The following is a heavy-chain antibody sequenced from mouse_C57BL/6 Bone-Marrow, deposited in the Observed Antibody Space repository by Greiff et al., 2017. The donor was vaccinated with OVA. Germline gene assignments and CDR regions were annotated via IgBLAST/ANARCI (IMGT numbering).Heavy chain of an antibody. J-gene: IGHJ1*03. CDR2: IYPGSGST. CDR1: GYTFTSYW. D-gene: IGHD1-1*01. CDR3: ARDGGSSYVPHWYFDV. Sequence: QVQLQQPWAELVKPGASVKMSCKASGYTFTSYWITWVKQRPGQGLEWIGDIYPGSGSTNYNEKFKSKATLTVDTSSSTAYMQLSSLTSEDSAVYYCARDGGSSYVPHWYFDVWGTGTTVTVSS. V-gene: IGHV1-55*01.